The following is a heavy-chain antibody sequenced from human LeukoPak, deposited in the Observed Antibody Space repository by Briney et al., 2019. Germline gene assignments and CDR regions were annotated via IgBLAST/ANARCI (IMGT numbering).Heavy chain of an antibody. CDR1: GYTFTSYG. Sequence: ASVKVSCKASGYTFTSYGISCVRQAPGQGLEWMGWISAYNGNTNYAQKLQGRVTMTTDTSTSTAYMELRSLRSDDTAVYYCASSDSRYSSGWDAFDIWGQGTMVTVSS. CDR3: ASSDSRYSSGWDAFDI. V-gene: IGHV1-18*04. CDR2: ISAYNGNT. D-gene: IGHD6-19*01. J-gene: IGHJ3*02.